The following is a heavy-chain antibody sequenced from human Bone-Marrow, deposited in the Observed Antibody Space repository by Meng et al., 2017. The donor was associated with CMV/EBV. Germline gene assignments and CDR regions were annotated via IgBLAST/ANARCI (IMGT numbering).Heavy chain of an antibody. Sequence: SVKVSCKASGGTFSSYAISWVRQAPGQGLEWMGGIIPIFGTANYAQKFQGRVTITADKSTSTAYMELSSLRSEDTAVYYCARLGYCSGGSCYRDYYYGMDVWGQGTTVTVSS. V-gene: IGHV1-69*06. CDR3: ARLGYCSGGSCYRDYYYGMDV. CDR2: IIPIFGTA. D-gene: IGHD2-15*01. CDR1: GGTFSSYA. J-gene: IGHJ6*02.